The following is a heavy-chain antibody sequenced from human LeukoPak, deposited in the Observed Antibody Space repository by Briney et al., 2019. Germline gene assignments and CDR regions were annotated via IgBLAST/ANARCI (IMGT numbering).Heavy chain of an antibody. D-gene: IGHD3-3*01. CDR2: IYYSGST. Sequence: ASETLSLTCTVSGGSISSSSYYWGWIRQPPGKGLEWIGSIYYSGSTYYNPSLKSRVTISVGTSKNQFSLKLSSVTAADTAVYYCARHIPNYDFWSGDPYYFDYWGQGTLVTVSS. J-gene: IGHJ4*02. CDR1: GGSISSSSYY. V-gene: IGHV4-39*01. CDR3: ARHIPNYDFWSGDPYYFDY.